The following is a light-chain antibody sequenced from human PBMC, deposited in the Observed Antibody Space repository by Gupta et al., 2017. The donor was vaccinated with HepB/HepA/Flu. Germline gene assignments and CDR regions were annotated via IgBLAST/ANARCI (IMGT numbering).Light chain of an antibody. Sequence: IHIAQFPSPLFGSGGDRVTITCRASQSISSWLAWYQQKPGKAPKLLIYKASSLESGVPSRFSGSGSGTEFTLTISSLQPDDFATYYCQQYNSYPYTFGQGTKLEIK. J-gene: IGKJ2*01. CDR2: KAS. V-gene: IGKV1-5*03. CDR1: QSISSW. CDR3: QQYNSYPYT.